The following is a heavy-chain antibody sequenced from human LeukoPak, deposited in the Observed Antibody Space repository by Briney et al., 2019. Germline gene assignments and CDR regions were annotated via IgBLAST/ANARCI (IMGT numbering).Heavy chain of an antibody. V-gene: IGHV1-2*02. CDR3: ARSLIVVVEYDY. CDR2: INPNSGGT. J-gene: IGHJ4*02. Sequence: ASVKVSCGXSGYTFTGYYMHWVRQAPGQGLEWMGWINPNSGGTNYSQKFQGRVTMTRDTSISTAYMELSRLRSDDTAVYYCARSLIVVVEYDYWGQGTLVTVSS. D-gene: IGHD2-2*01. CDR1: GYTFTGYY.